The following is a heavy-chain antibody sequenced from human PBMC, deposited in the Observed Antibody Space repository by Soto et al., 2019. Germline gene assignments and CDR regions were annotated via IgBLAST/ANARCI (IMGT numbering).Heavy chain of an antibody. J-gene: IGHJ3*02. Sequence: ASVKVFCKASGYTFTSYYMHWVRQAPGQGLEWMGIINPSGGSTSYAQKFQGRVTMTRDTSTSTVYMELSSLRSEDTAVYYCASSEPIDAFDIWGQGTMVTVSS. CDR3: ASSEPIDAFDI. V-gene: IGHV1-46*01. CDR2: INPSGGST. CDR1: GYTFTSYY.